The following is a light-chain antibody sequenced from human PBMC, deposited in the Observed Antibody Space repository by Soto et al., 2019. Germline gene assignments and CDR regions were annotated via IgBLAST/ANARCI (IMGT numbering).Light chain of an antibody. CDR1: FNIVTNK. V-gene: IGLV1-47*01. J-gene: IGLJ2*01. CDR2: RND. Sequence: QSALTQPPSASGTPGQRVTISCSASFNIVTNKVYWYQQLPGTAPKLLIYRNDQRPSGVADRFSGSNSGTSASLAISGLRSEDEADYYCVAWDDSLSAVVFGGGTKLTVL. CDR3: VAWDDSLSAVV.